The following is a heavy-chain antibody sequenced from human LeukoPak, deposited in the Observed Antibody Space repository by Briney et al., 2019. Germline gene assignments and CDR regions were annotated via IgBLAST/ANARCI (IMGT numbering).Heavy chain of an antibody. Sequence: ASVKVSCKASGYTFTSYAMHWVRQAPGQRLEWMGWINAGNGNTKYSRKFQGRVTITRDTSASTAYMELSSLRSEDTAVYYCAREYYYGSGDYWGQGTLVTVSS. V-gene: IGHV1-3*01. CDR2: INAGNGNT. CDR3: AREYYYGSGDY. CDR1: GYTFTSYA. D-gene: IGHD3-10*01. J-gene: IGHJ4*02.